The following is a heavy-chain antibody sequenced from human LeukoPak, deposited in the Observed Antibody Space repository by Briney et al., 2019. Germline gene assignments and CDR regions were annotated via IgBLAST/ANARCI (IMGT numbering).Heavy chain of an antibody. CDR1: GGSISSGSYY. Sequence: SETLSLTCTVSGGSISSGSYYWSWIRQPAGKGLEWIGRIYTSGSTNYNPSLKSRVTISVDTSKNQFSLKLSSVTAADTAVYYCARERYYDFWSGYQYYFDYWGQGTLVTVSS. D-gene: IGHD3-3*01. CDR2: IYTSGST. CDR3: ARERYYDFWSGYQYYFDY. J-gene: IGHJ4*02. V-gene: IGHV4-61*02.